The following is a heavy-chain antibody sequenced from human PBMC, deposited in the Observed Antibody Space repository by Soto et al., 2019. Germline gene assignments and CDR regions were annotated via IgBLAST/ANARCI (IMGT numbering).Heavy chain of an antibody. D-gene: IGHD2-21*02. V-gene: IGHV4-4*02. CDR3: ATLPPRIVVMTLPLPS. J-gene: IGHJ4*02. CDR1: GDSISSTHW. CDR2: IYHTGST. Sequence: QVQLQQSGPRLARPSGTLSLTCVVSGDSISSTHWWTWVRQTPGKGLEWIGEIYHTGSTKYNPSRKNRPTISANKSNNDFSLHLKSVTAADTAVYYCATLPPRIVVMTLPLPSWGQGTLVTVSS.